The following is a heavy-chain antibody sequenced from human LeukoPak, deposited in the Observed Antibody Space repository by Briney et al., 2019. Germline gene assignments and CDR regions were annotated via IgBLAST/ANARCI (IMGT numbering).Heavy chain of an antibody. D-gene: IGHD3-22*01. V-gene: IGHV1-2*06. CDR1: GYTFTGYY. Sequence: GASVKVSCKASGYTFTGYYVHWVRQAPGQGLEWMGRINPNSGGTNYAQKFQGRVTMTRDTSISTAYMELSRLRSDDTAVYYCARDLGGYYHHFDYWGQGTLVTVSS. J-gene: IGHJ4*02. CDR3: ARDLGGYYHHFDY. CDR2: INPNSGGT.